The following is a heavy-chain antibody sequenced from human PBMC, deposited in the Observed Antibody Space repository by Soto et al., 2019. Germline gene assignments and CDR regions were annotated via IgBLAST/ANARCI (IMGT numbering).Heavy chain of an antibody. CDR1: GFTFSSYG. CDR2: ISYDGSNK. Sequence: GGSLRLSCAASGFTFSSYGMHWVRQAPGKGLEWVAVISYDGSNKYYADSVKGRFTISRDNSKNTLYLQMNSLRAEDTAVYYCAKAPVRGIYDYGDSYNWFDPWGQGTLVTVSS. V-gene: IGHV3-30*18. CDR3: AKAPVRGIYDYGDSYNWFDP. D-gene: IGHD4-17*01. J-gene: IGHJ5*02.